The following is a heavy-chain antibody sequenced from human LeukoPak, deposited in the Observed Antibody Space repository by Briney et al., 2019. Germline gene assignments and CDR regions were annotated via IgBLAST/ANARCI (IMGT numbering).Heavy chain of an antibody. CDR2: IRSGSGYM. Sequence: GGSLRLSCAASGFTFSCFSMNWVRQAPGKGLERVSCIRSGSGYMYYADSVKGRFTISRDNAKNSLYLQMNSLRAEDTAVYYCARGHSSSWGDAFDIWGQGTMVTVSS. D-gene: IGHD6-13*01. V-gene: IGHV3-21*04. J-gene: IGHJ3*02. CDR1: GFTFSCFS. CDR3: ARGHSSSWGDAFDI.